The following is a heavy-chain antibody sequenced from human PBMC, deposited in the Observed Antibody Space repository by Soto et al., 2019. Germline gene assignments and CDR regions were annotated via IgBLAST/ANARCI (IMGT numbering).Heavy chain of an antibody. V-gene: IGHV3-23*01. Sequence: EVQLLESGGGVVQPGGSLRLSCAASGFTFRNFVMSWVRQAPGKGLEWVSAIRATGGQTFYADSVKGRFTISRDNSKNMLYLQIDSVRDEDTALYFCAQDRGWGVVSPSHDSWGQGTLVTVSS. CDR2: IRATGGQT. J-gene: IGHJ4*02. CDR3: AQDRGWGVVSPSHDS. CDR1: GFTFRNFV. D-gene: IGHD2-21*01.